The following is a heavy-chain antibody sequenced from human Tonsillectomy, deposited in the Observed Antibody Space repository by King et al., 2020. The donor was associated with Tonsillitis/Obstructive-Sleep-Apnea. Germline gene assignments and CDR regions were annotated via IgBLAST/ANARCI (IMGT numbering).Heavy chain of an antibody. Sequence: VQLVESGAEVKKPGESLKISCKGSGYSFTSYWIGWVRQMPGKGLEWMGIIYPGDSESRYSPSFQGQVTIPADKSISPAYLQWSSLKASDTDMSYCAMTLYYYDSGDYYLLPGDAFDIWGQGKMVTVSS. CDR2: IYPGDSES. D-gene: IGHD3-22*01. CDR1: GYSFTSYW. V-gene: IGHV5-51*01. J-gene: IGHJ3*02. CDR3: AMTLYYYDSGDYYLLPGDAFDI.